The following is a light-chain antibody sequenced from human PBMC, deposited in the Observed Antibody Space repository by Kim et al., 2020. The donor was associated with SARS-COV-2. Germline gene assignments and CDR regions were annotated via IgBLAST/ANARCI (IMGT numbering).Light chain of an antibody. V-gene: IGKV1-5*01. CDR1: QSISGW. J-gene: IGKJ2*01. CDR2: DAS. Sequence: SASVGGRVTITCRASQSISGWLAWYQQKPGKAPKLLIYDASRLESGVPSRFSGSGSETEFTHTISSLQPDDFVAYYCQQYNSHPDSCGQGTKLEI. CDR3: QQYNSHPDS.